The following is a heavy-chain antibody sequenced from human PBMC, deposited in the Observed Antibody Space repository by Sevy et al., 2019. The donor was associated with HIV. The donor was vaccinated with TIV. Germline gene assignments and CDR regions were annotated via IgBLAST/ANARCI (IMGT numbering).Heavy chain of an antibody. V-gene: IGHV3-30*03. CDR1: GLSFSDFA. D-gene: IGHD2-21*01. CDR3: ATDFYVFGSPSVYYFDY. J-gene: IGHJ4*02. Sequence: GGSLRLSCAAFGLSFSDFAMHWVRQAPGKGLEWVAIISYDGSNKYYGDSVKGRFTISRDNSKNTLYLQMNSLRTEDTAVYYCATDFYVFGSPSVYYFDYWGQGTLVTVSS. CDR2: ISYDGSNK.